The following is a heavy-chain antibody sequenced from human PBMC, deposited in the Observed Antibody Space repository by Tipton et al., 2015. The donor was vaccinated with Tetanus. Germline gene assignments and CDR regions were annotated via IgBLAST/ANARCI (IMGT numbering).Heavy chain of an antibody. CDR2: IKADGSAE. J-gene: IGHJ4*02. V-gene: IGHV3-7*01. D-gene: IGHD1-26*01. Sequence: SLRLSCAASGFTLSNLWMRWVRQAPGKGLEWVANIKADGSAESYVGSVKGRFTISRDNAKNLLYLQMNSVRAEDTAVYYCVKDGTDKLDYWGQGTLVTVAS. CDR1: GFTLSNLW. CDR3: VKDGTDKLDY.